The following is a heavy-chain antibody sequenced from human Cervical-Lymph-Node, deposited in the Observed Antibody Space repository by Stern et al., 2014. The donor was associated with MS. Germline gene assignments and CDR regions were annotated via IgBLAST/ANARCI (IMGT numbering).Heavy chain of an antibody. D-gene: IGHD3-10*01. Sequence: EVQLVQSGAEVKKPGESLKISCKGSGYNFDTYWIGWVRQMPGKGLEWVGIIYPGDSDTRDSPSFQGHVTISVDKSIDTAYLQWSSLKASDTAIYYCAREGTRSLDVWGQGTTVTVSS. CDR2: IYPGDSDT. CDR3: AREGTRSLDV. J-gene: IGHJ6*02. CDR1: GYNFDTYW. V-gene: IGHV5-51*01.